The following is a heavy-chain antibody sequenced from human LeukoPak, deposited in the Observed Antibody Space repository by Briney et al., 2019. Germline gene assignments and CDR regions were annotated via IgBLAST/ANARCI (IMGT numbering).Heavy chain of an antibody. CDR2: IYGGGST. V-gene: IGHV3-66*02. CDR1: AFTVSSNY. J-gene: IGHJ4*02. CDR3: ARGAATIHY. Sequence: GGSLRLSCAVSAFTVSSNYVSWVRQAPGKGLEWVSVIYGGGSTNYADSVKGRFTISRDNSKNTLYLQMNSLRAEDTAVYYCARGAATIHYWGQGTLVTVSS. D-gene: IGHD5-12*01.